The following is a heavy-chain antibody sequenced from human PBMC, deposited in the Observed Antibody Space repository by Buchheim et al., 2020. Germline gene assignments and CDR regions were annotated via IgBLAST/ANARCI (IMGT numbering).Heavy chain of an antibody. D-gene: IGHD2-2*01. CDR1: GGSISSGGYY. V-gene: IGHV4-31*03. J-gene: IGHJ5*02. Sequence: QVQLQESGPGLVKPSQTLSLTCTVSGGSISSGGYYWSWIRQHPGKGLEWIGYIYYSGSTSYNPSLRSRVTISVDTSKNQFSLKLSSVTAADTAVYYCARNPMGDCSSTSCYDGWFDPWGQGTL. CDR2: IYYSGST. CDR3: ARNPMGDCSSTSCYDGWFDP.